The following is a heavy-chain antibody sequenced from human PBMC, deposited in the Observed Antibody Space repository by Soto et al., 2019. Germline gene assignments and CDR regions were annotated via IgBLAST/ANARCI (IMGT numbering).Heavy chain of an antibody. D-gene: IGHD3-3*01. Sequence: ASETLSLTCTVSGGSISSGDYYWSWIRQPPGEGLEWIGYIYYSGSTYYNPSLKSRVTISVDTSKNQFSLKLSSVTAADTAVYYCARDNILGILYGGMDVWGQGTTVTVSS. V-gene: IGHV4-30-4*01. J-gene: IGHJ6*02. CDR1: GGSISSGDYY. CDR3: ARDNILGILYGGMDV. CDR2: IYYSGST.